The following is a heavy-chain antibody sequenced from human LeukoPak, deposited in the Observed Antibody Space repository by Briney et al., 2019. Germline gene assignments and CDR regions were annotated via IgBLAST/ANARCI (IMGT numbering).Heavy chain of an antibody. D-gene: IGHD3-16*01. Sequence: PGRSLRLSCAASGFVFRSYGMHWVRQAPGKGLEWVAVIWYDGSNDKYADSAKGRFTISRDNSKNILYLQMNSLRVEDTAVYYCASSNAWGQGTLVTLSS. CDR2: IWYDGSND. V-gene: IGHV3-33*01. J-gene: IGHJ4*02. CDR3: ASSNA. CDR1: GFVFRSYG.